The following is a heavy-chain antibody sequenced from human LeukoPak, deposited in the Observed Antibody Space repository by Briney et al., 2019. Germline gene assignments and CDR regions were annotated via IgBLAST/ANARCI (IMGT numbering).Heavy chain of an antibody. Sequence: SETLSLTCTVSGYSISSGYYWGWIRQPPGKGLEWIGSIYHSGSTYYNPSLKSRVTISVDTSKNQFSLKLSSVTAADTAVYYCARGSGSYPHDGTFDIWGQGTMVTVSS. CDR3: ARGSGSYPHDGTFDI. CDR2: IYHSGST. J-gene: IGHJ3*02. V-gene: IGHV4-38-2*02. D-gene: IGHD1-26*01. CDR1: GYSISSGYY.